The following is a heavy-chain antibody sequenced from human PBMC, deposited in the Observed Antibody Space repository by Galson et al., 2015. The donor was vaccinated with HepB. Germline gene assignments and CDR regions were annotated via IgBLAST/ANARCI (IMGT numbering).Heavy chain of an antibody. CDR3: ARDRRYYYDSSGYYPSAFDI. J-gene: IGHJ3*02. D-gene: IGHD3-22*01. CDR2: ISSSSSYT. Sequence: SLRLSCAASGFTFSDYYMSWIRQAPGKGLEWASYISSSSSYTNYADSVKGRFTISRDNAKNSLYLQMNSLRAEDTAVYYCARDRRYYYDSSGYYPSAFDIWGQGTMVTVSS. V-gene: IGHV3-11*06. CDR1: GFTFSDYY.